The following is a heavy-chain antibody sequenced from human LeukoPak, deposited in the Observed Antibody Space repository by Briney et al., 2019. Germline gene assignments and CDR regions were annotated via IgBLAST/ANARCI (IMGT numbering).Heavy chain of an antibody. J-gene: IGHJ6*03. Sequence: ASLKVSCTASGYTFTSYDINWVRQATGQGLEWMGWMNPNRGNTGYAQKFQGRVTMTRNTSISTAYMDLSSLRSEDTAVYYCAIRRGLQGYCSSTSCYTGTGTYYYYYMDVWGKGTTVTVSS. CDR2: MNPNRGNT. D-gene: IGHD2-2*02. CDR3: AIRRGLQGYCSSTSCYTGTGTYYYYYMDV. CDR1: GYTFTSYD. V-gene: IGHV1-8*01.